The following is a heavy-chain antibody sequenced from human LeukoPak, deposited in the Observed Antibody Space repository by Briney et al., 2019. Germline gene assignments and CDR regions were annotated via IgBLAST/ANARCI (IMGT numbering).Heavy chain of an antibody. J-gene: IGHJ2*01. CDR1: GGSISSTNYY. V-gene: IGHV4-39*07. D-gene: IGHD6-19*01. CDR2: IYYSGST. Sequence: SETLSLTCTVSGGSISSTNYYWAWIRQPPGKGLEWIGSIYYSGSTFYNPSLKSRVTISVDTSKNQFSLNLSSVTAADAAVYYRARDRSIGLTGSYWYFDLWGRGTLVTVSS. CDR3: ARDRSIGLTGSYWYFDL.